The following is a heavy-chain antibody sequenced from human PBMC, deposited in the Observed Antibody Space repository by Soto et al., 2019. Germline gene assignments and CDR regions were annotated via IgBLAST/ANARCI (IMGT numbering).Heavy chain of an antibody. V-gene: IGHV3-7*01. J-gene: IGHJ4*02. Sequence: EVQLVESGGGLVQPGGSLRLSCAASGFTFSSYWMSWVRQAPGKGLEWVANIKQDGSEKYYVDSVKGRFTISRDNAKNSLYLQMNSLRAEDTAVYYCARGPARLRYFDWLASGYFDYWGQGTLVTVSS. CDR3: ARGPARLRYFDWLASGYFDY. CDR1: GFTFSSYW. CDR2: IKQDGSEK. D-gene: IGHD3-9*01.